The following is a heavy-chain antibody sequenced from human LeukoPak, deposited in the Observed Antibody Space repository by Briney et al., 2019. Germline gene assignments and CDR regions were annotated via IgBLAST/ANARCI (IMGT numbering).Heavy chain of an antibody. V-gene: IGHV1-69*13. CDR1: GGTFSNYP. J-gene: IGHJ4*02. Sequence: SVKVSCKASGGTFSNYPVTWVREAPGQGLEWMGGLKPSFGTANYAQKFQGRVTITAEESTRAAYMELSSLRSDDTAVYYCARVQSDCPIASCHDKGFFDYWGQGTLVTVSS. CDR2: LKPSFGTA. CDR3: ARVQSDCPIASCHDKGFFDY. D-gene: IGHD2-2*01.